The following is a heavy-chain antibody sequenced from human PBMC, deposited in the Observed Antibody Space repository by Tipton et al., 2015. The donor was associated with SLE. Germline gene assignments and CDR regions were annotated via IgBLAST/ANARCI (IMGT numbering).Heavy chain of an antibody. Sequence: TLSLTCTVSGYSISSGYYWGWIRQPPGKGLEWIGSIYHSGSTYYNPSLKSRVTISVDTSKNQFSLKLSSVTAADTAVYYCARGQRGDSDAFDIWGQGTMVTVSS. J-gene: IGHJ3*02. CDR2: IYHSGST. CDR3: ARGQRGDSDAFDI. V-gene: IGHV4-38-2*02. CDR1: GYSISSGYY. D-gene: IGHD2-21*02.